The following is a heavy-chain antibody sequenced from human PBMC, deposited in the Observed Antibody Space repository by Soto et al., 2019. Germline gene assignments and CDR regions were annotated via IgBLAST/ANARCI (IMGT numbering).Heavy chain of an antibody. D-gene: IGHD6-13*01. CDR3: ARDRPLHDIAAAGTENWFDP. CDR2: ISAFNGTA. V-gene: IGHV1-18*01. Sequence: ASVKVSCKASGYTFTSYGISWVRQAPGQGLEWMGGISAFNGTANYAQKFQGRVTITTDESTSTAYMELSSLRSEDTAVYYCARDRPLHDIAAAGTENWFDPWGQGTLVTVSS. J-gene: IGHJ5*02. CDR1: GYTFTSYG.